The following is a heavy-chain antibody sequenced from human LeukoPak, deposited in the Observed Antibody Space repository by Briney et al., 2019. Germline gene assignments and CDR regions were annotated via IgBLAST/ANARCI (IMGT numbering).Heavy chain of an antibody. CDR1: GYTFTGYY. Sequence: ASVKVSCKASGYTFTGYYMHWVRQAPGQGLEWMGIINPSGGSTSYAQKFQGRVTMTRDMSTSTVYMELSSLRSEDTAVYYCTRCYDSSGYFCPGFDYWGQGTLVTVSS. CDR2: INPSGGST. CDR3: TRCYDSSGYFCPGFDY. D-gene: IGHD3-22*01. J-gene: IGHJ4*02. V-gene: IGHV1-46*03.